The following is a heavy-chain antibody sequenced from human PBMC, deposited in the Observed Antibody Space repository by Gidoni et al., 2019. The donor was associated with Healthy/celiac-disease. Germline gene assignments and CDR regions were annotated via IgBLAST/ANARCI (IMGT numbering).Heavy chain of an antibody. CDR3: ARLFTVAGSRSLFDY. CDR2: ST. V-gene: IGHV4-4*02. J-gene: IGHJ4*02. Sequence: STNYKPSLKSRVTISVDKSKNQFSLKLSSVTAADTAVYYCARLFTVAGSRSLFDYWGQGTLVTVSS. D-gene: IGHD6-19*01.